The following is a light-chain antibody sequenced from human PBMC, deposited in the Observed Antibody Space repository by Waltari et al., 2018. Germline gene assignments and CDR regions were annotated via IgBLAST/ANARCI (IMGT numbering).Light chain of an antibody. Sequence: DIVMTQSPDSLAVSLGERATINCKSSQSVLYSSNDKNYLAWYQQKAGQPPKLLIYWASTRESGVPDRFSGSGSGTDFTLTIRSLQAEDVADYFCQQHYSIPYTFGQGTKLEIK. CDR1: QSVLYSSNDKNY. CDR3: QQHYSIPYT. J-gene: IGKJ2*01. CDR2: WAS. V-gene: IGKV4-1*01.